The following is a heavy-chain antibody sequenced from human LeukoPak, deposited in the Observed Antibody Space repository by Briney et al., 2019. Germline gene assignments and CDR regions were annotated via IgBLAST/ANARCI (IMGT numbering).Heavy chain of an antibody. Sequence: GGSLRLSCAASGFTFSSYWMSWVRQAPGKGLEWVANIKQDGSEKHYVDSVKGRFTISRDNAKNSLYLQMNSLRAEDTAVYYCARVGSSSWYYFDYWGQGTLVTVSS. D-gene: IGHD6-13*01. CDR1: GFTFSSYW. CDR3: ARVGSSSWYYFDY. V-gene: IGHV3-7*03. CDR2: IKQDGSEK. J-gene: IGHJ4*02.